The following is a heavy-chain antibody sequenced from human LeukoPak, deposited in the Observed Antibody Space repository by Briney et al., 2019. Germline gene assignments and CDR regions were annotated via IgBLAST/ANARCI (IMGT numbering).Heavy chain of an antibody. D-gene: IGHD2-21*02. CDR2: LSYSGST. J-gene: IGHJ6*02. CDR3: ARANGDPHLTDYYYYYGVGV. CDR1: GDSISSRY. V-gene: IGHV4-59*11. Sequence: SETLSLTCTVSGDSISSRYWSWIRQPPGRGLEWIGDLSYSGSTNSNPSLKSRVTVSVDTSENQFTLKLASVTAADTAVYFCARANGDPHLTDYYYYYGVGVWGPGTTVTVSS.